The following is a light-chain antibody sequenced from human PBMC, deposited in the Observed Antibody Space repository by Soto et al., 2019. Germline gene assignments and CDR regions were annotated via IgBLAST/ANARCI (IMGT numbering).Light chain of an antibody. CDR2: DTS. V-gene: IGLV7-46*01. CDR1: TGTLTSGHF. CDR3: AAWDDSLNAYV. Sequence: QAVVTQEPSLTVSPGGTVTLTCGSSTGTLTSGHFPYWFQQKPGQAPRALIFDTSNKHSWTPARFSGSLLGGKAALTLSGALPEDEADYYCAAWDDSLNAYVFGTGTKLTVL. J-gene: IGLJ1*01.